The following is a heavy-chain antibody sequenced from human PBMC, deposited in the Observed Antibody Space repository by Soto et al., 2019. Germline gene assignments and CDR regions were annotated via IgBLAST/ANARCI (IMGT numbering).Heavy chain of an antibody. CDR2: ISGYNGDT. CDR3: AKNGQPPYYYYGLDV. CDR1: GYTFPIDV. Sequence: ASVQGSCKASGYTFPIDVIIWVRQAHGQGLEWMGWISGYNGDTNYAQKFQGRVSMTIDTSTTTAYMELRSLTSDDTAVYYCAKNGQPPYYYYGLDVWGQGTKVTVSS. V-gene: IGHV1-18*01. D-gene: IGHD2-8*01. J-gene: IGHJ6*02.